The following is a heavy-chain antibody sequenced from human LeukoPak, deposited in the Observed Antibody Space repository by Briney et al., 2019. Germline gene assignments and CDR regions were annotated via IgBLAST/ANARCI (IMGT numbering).Heavy chain of an antibody. CDR3: ARHRDYGTGWYGFDY. Sequence: PSETLSLTCTVSGGSINDYYWSWIRQPAGKGLEWIGRIHSSGSTNYNPSLKSRVTMSVDTSKNQFSLELSSVTAADTAVYYCARHRDYGTGWYGFDYWGQGRLVTVSS. J-gene: IGHJ4*02. D-gene: IGHD6-19*01. CDR1: GGSINDYY. V-gene: IGHV4-4*07. CDR2: IHSSGST.